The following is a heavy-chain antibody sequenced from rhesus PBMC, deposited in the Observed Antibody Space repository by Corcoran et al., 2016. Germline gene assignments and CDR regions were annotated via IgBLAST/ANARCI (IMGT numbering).Heavy chain of an antibody. J-gene: IGHJ4*01. CDR3: ARTGVITPFDY. Sequence: QVQLQESGPGLVKPSETLSLTCAVSGYSIRSGYYWGCIRLPPGTGREWIGSIDGSGGSNYLNPSLKRRVTLSVDTSKNQFSLKLSSVTAADTAVYYCARTGVITPFDYWGQGVLVTVSS. CDR1: GYSIRSGYY. CDR2: IDGSGGSN. V-gene: IGHV4S14*01. D-gene: IGHD3-22*01.